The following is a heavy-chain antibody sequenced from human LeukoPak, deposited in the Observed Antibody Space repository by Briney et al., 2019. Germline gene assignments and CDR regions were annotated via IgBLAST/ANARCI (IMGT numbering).Heavy chain of an antibody. Sequence: KPGRSLRLSCTASGFTFGDYAMSWFRQTPGKGLEWVGFIRGKAYGGTTEYVASAKGRFIISRDDSKSIAYLQMNSLKTEDTAVYYCTAGGSGSYWGQGTLVTVSS. CDR3: TAGGSGSY. CDR2: IRGKAYGGTT. V-gene: IGHV3-49*05. J-gene: IGHJ4*02. D-gene: IGHD6-19*01. CDR1: GFTFGDYA.